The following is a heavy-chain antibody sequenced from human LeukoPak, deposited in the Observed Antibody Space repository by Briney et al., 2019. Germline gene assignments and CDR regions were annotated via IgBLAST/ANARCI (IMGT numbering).Heavy chain of an antibody. J-gene: IGHJ4*02. V-gene: IGHV4-39*01. CDR3: ARYYSGSYGFDY. Sequence: SETLSLTCTVSGGSISSSNYYWGWIRQPPGEGLEWIGYIYYSGSAYYNPSLKSRVTMSVDTSKNQFSLKLSSVTAADTAVYYCARYYSGSYGFDYWGQGTLVTVSS. D-gene: IGHD1-26*01. CDR2: IYYSGSA. CDR1: GGSISSSNYY.